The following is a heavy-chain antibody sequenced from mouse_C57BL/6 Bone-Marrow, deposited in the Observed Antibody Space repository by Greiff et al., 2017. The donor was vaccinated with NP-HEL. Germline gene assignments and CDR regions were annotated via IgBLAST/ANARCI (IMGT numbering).Heavy chain of an antibody. V-gene: IGHV1-54*01. Sequence: QVQLQQSGAELVRPGTSVKVSCKASGYAFTNYLIEWVKQRPGQGLEWIGVINPGSGGTNYNEKFKGKATLTADKSSSTAYMQLSSLTSEDSAVYFCARGGPLRVAYAMDYWGQGTSVTVSS. CDR2: INPGSGGT. J-gene: IGHJ4*01. CDR1: GYAFTNYL. CDR3: ARGGPLRVAYAMDY.